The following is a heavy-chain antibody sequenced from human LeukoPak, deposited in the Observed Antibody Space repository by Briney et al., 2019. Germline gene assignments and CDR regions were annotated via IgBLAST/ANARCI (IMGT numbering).Heavy chain of an antibody. V-gene: IGHV4-38-2*02. CDR3: ASRVVGYSSGFGTRPFDY. CDR1: GYSISSGYY. J-gene: IGHJ4*02. CDR2: IYHSGST. Sequence: SETLSLTCTVSGYSISSGYYWGWIRQPPGKGLEWIGSIYHSGSTYYNPSLKSRVTISVDTSKNQFSLKLSSVTAADTAVYYCASRVVGYSSGFGTRPFDYWGQGTLVTVPS. D-gene: IGHD6-19*01.